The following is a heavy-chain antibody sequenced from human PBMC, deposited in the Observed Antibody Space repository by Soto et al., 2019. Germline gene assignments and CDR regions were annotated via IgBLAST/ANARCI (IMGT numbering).Heavy chain of an antibody. CDR1: GGSIISYY. J-gene: IGHJ5*02. CDR3: ARVYYDILTGYRWFDP. D-gene: IGHD3-9*01. CDR2: IYYSGST. V-gene: IGHV4-59*01. Sequence: PSETLSLTCTVSGGSIISYYWSWIRQPPGKGLEWIGYIYYSGSTNYNPSLKSRVTISVDTSKNQFSLKLSSVTAADTAVYYCARVYYDILTGYRWFDPWGQGTLVTVSS.